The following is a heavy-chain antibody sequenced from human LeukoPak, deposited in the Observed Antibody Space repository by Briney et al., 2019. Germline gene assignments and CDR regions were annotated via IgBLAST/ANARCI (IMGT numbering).Heavy chain of an antibody. CDR1: GGTFSSYA. D-gene: IGHD4-17*01. V-gene: IGHV1-69*05. CDR3: ARTNDYGDYALLF. J-gene: IGHJ4*02. Sequence: SVNVSCKPSGGTFSSYAISWGRQAPGQGLECVGGIIPICGTANYAQKFQGRVTITTDESTSTAYMELSSLRSEDTAVYYCARTNDYGDYALLFWGQGTLVTVSS. CDR2: IIPICGTA.